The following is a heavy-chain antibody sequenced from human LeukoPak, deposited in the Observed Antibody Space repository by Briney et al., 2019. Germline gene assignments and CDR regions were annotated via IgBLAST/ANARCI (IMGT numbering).Heavy chain of an antibody. D-gene: IGHD4-11*01. V-gene: IGHV4-34*01. CDR2: INHSGST. CDR3: ARGRSNYHFYYYGMDV. Sequence: PSETLPLTCAVYGGSFSGYYWSWIRQPPGKGLEWIGEINHSGSTNYNPSLKSRVTISVDTSKNQFSLKLSSVTAADTAVYYCARGRSNYHFYYYGMDVWGQGTTVTVSS. J-gene: IGHJ6*02. CDR1: GGSFSGYY.